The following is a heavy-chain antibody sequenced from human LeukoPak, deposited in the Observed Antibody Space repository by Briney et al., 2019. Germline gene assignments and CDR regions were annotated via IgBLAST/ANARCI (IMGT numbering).Heavy chain of an antibody. Sequence: GGSLRLSCVASGLTFSDSYMSWIRQAPGKGLEWVSGISWNSGSIGYADSVKGRFTISRDNAKNSLYLQMNSLRAEDTALYYCAKDPYSSGSSYYFDYWGQGTLVTVSS. CDR3: AKDPYSSGSSYYFDY. CDR1: GLTFSDSY. J-gene: IGHJ4*02. CDR2: ISWNSGSI. D-gene: IGHD6-19*01. V-gene: IGHV3-9*01.